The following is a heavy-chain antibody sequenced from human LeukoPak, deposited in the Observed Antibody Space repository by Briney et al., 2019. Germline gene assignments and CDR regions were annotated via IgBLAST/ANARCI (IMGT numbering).Heavy chain of an antibody. Sequence: WGSLRLSCAASGFTFSSYWMHWVRQAPGKGLVWVSRVNTDGSTTSYADSVKGRFTIPRDNAKNTLYLQMNSLRAEDTALYYCASLLWFGESLPNWFDSWGQGTLVTVSS. CDR3: ASLLWFGESLPNWFDS. J-gene: IGHJ5*01. D-gene: IGHD3-10*01. CDR1: GFTFSSYW. CDR2: VNTDGSTT. V-gene: IGHV3-74*01.